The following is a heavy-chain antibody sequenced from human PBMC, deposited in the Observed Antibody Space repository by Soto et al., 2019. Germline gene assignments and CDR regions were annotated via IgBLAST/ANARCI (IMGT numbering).Heavy chain of an antibody. D-gene: IGHD6-19*01. V-gene: IGHV3-74*01. Sequence: GGSLRLSCAASGFTFSSYWMHWVRQAPGKGLVWVSRINSDGSSTSYADSVKGRFTISRDNAKNTLYLQMNSLRAEDTAVYYCAKDTMAVAPIYFDYWGQGTLVTVSS. CDR2: INSDGSST. J-gene: IGHJ4*02. CDR3: AKDTMAVAPIYFDY. CDR1: GFTFSSYW.